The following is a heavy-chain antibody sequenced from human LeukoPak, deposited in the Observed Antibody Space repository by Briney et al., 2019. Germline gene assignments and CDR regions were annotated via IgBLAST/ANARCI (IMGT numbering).Heavy chain of an antibody. D-gene: IGHD3-10*01. Sequence: PGGSLRLSCAASGFTFSSYWMSWVRQAPGKGLEWVANIKQDGSEKYYVDSVKGRFTISRDNAKNSLYLQMSSLRAEDTAVYYCARDKVSYGSGSYYGYWGQGTLVTVSS. J-gene: IGHJ4*02. V-gene: IGHV3-7*01. CDR1: GFTFSSYW. CDR2: IKQDGSEK. CDR3: ARDKVSYGSGSYYGY.